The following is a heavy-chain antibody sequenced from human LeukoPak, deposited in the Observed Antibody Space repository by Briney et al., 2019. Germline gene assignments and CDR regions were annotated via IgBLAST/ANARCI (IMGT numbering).Heavy chain of an antibody. J-gene: IGHJ3*02. V-gene: IGHV4-59*01. CDR3: ARDLYYDILTGRRDAFDI. CDR2: IYYSGST. CDR1: GGSISSYY. Sequence: PSETLSRTCTVSGGSISSYYWSWIRQPPGKGLKWIGYIYYSGSTNYNPSLKSRVTISVDTSKNQFSLKLSSVTAADTAVYYCARDLYYDILTGRRDAFDIWGQGTMVTVSS. D-gene: IGHD3-9*01.